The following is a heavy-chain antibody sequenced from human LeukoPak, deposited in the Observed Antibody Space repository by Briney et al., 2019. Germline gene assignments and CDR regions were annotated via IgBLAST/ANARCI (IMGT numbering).Heavy chain of an antibody. CDR1: GGSISSSSYY. CDR3: ARDYGSGYYDY. Sequence: SETLSLTCTVSGGSISSSSYYWGWIRQPPGKGLEWIGSIYYSGSTYYNPSLKSRVTISVDTSKNQFSLKLSSVTAADTAVYYCARDYGSGYYDYWGQGTLVTVSS. D-gene: IGHD3-22*01. V-gene: IGHV4-39*07. CDR2: IYYSGST. J-gene: IGHJ4*02.